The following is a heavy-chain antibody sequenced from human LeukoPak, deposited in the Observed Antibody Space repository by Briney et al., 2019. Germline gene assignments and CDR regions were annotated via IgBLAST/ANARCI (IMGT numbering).Heavy chain of an antibody. CDR1: GFTFSSYS. Sequence: GGSLRLPCAASGFTFSSYSMNWVRQAPGKGLEWVSSISSSSSYIYYADSVKGRFTISRDNAKNSLYLQMNSLRAEDTAVYFCAREKGYYYQDFDYWGQGTLVTVSS. V-gene: IGHV3-21*01. CDR2: ISSSSSYI. J-gene: IGHJ4*02. CDR3: AREKGYYYQDFDY. D-gene: IGHD3-22*01.